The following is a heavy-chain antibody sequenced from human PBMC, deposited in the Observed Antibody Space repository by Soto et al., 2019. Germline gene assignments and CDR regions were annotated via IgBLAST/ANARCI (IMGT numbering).Heavy chain of an antibody. Sequence: GGSLRLSCAASGFTFSSYSMNWVRQAPGKGLEWVSSISSSSSYIYYADSVKGRFTISRDNAKNSLYLQMNSLRAEDTAVYYCARRKSITIFGVVTPNLNWFDPWGQGTLVTVSS. J-gene: IGHJ5*02. CDR2: ISSSSSYI. CDR3: ARRKSITIFGVVTPNLNWFDP. D-gene: IGHD3-3*01. V-gene: IGHV3-21*01. CDR1: GFTFSSYS.